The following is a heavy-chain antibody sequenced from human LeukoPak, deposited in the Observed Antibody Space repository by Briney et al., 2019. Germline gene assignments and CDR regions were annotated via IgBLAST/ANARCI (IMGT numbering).Heavy chain of an antibody. CDR3: ARDLRLGDRLSFDF. J-gene: IGHJ4*02. CDR1: GFTFSSYA. V-gene: IGHV3-30-3*01. Sequence: GRSLRLSSAASGFTFSSYAMHWVRQAPGKGLEWVAVISYDGSNKYYADSVKGRFTISRDNSKNTMYLQMNSLRPEDTAVYYCARDLRLGDRLSFDFWGQGTLVTVSS. D-gene: IGHD3-16*01. CDR2: ISYDGSNK.